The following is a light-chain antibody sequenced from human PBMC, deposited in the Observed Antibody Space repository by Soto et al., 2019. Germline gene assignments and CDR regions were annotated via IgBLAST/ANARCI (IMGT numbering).Light chain of an antibody. CDR2: DAS. V-gene: IGKV3-15*01. CDR3: QHYHGWPIT. J-gene: IGKJ5*01. CDR1: QSVSSH. Sequence: EIVMSQSPATLSVSTGEGATVSCRASQSVSSHLAWYQHKPGQAPRLLFYDASTMATGIPARFSGSGSGTEFTLTISSLQSEDFAVYYCQHYHGWPITFGQGTRLEIK.